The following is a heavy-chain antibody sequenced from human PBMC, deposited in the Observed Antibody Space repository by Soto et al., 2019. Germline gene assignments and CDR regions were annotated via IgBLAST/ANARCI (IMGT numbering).Heavy chain of an antibody. D-gene: IGHD4-17*01. J-gene: IGHJ4*02. Sequence: EVQLVESGGGLVQPGGSLRLSCAASGFTFSDYWMHWLRQAPGKGLVWVSRLSPDGRSTSYADSVKGRFTISRDNAKNTLYLQMNSLRAEDTAVYYCARPLTNYGDFAGPFDYWGQGALVTVSS. CDR2: LSPDGRST. CDR3: ARPLTNYGDFAGPFDY. V-gene: IGHV3-74*01. CDR1: GFTFSDYW.